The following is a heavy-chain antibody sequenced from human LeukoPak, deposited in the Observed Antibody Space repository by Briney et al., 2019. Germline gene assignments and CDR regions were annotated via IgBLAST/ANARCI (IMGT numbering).Heavy chain of an antibody. Sequence: ASVKVSCKASGYSLTNYGVSWVRQAPGQGLEWMGWISAFNDNTDYAQKFQGRVTLTTDKSTSTAYMEMRSLRSDDTAVYYCARDLLTDSVFYASGPPWFDPWGQGTLITVSS. CDR2: ISAFNDNT. CDR1: GYSLTNYG. J-gene: IGHJ5*02. D-gene: IGHD3-10*01. V-gene: IGHV1-18*01. CDR3: ARDLLTDSVFYASGPPWFDP.